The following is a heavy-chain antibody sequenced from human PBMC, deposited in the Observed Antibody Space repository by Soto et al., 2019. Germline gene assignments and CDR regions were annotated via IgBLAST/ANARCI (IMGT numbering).Heavy chain of an antibody. J-gene: IGHJ4*02. CDR2: ISYDGRTT. D-gene: IGHD2-21*01. V-gene: IGHV3-30*03. Sequence: QVQLVESGGGVVQPGRSLRLSCAASGFTFSSYGMHWVRQAPGKGLEWVAVISYDGRTTYYADSVKGRFTISRDNSENTLYLQLSILGAEGTAVYNCTRVSDIPSSTSGGAFDYWGQGSVVTVSS. CDR1: GFTFSSYG. CDR3: TRVSDIPSSTSGGAFDY.